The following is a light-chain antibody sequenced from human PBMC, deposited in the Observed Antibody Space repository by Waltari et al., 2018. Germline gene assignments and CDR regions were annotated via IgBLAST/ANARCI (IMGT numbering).Light chain of an antibody. Sequence: QSALTQPPSASGSPGQSVTISCTGTSSDVGGYNHVSWYQQHPGKAPKRMMYDGNKRPSGVPDRISGSRSGNTATLTVSGLQAEDEADYYCSSYAGSKKLIFGGGTTLTVL. CDR1: SSDVGGYNH. CDR3: SSYAGSKKLI. V-gene: IGLV2-8*01. J-gene: IGLJ2*01. CDR2: DGN.